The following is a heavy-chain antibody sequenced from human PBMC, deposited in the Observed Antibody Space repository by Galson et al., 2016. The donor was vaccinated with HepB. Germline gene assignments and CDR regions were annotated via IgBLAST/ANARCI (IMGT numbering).Heavy chain of an antibody. CDR1: GLTFSNYG. CDR2: DSMDGRRK. D-gene: IGHD2/OR15-2a*01. CDR3: ARRHEYCPPVGCSVDY. V-gene: IGHV3-30*03. Sequence: RLSCAASGLTFSNYGMHWVRQAPGKGLEWVAADSMDGRRKFYADSVKGRFTISRDNSNSMLFLQMSSLRADDTAVYYCARRHEYCPPVGCSVDYWGQGTLVSVSS. J-gene: IGHJ4*02.